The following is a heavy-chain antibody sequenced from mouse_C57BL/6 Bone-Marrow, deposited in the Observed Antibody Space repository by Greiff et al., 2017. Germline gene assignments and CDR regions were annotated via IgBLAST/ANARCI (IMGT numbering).Heavy chain of an antibody. CDR3: GRGVYSSSPGAD. D-gene: IGHD1-1*01. J-gene: IGHJ3*01. CDR1: GYTFTSYW. CDR2: IYPGRGST. V-gene: IGHV1-55*01. Sequence: VQLQQPGAELVKPGASVKMSCKASGYTFTSYWITWVKQRPGQGLEWIGDIYPGRGSTNYNEKFKSKATLTVDTSSSTAYMQLSSLTSEDSAVDYCGRGVYSSSPGADWGTGTLVTVSA.